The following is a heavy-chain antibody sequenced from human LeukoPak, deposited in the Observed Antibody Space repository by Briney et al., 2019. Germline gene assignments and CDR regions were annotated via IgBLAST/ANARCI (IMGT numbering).Heavy chain of an antibody. CDR2: IRYDGSNK. V-gene: IGHV3-30*02. CDR3: AKDPSFRPGYFDY. Sequence: GGSLRLSCAASGFTFSSYGIHWVRQAPGKGLEWAAFIRYDGSNKYYADSVKGRFTISRDNSKNTLYLQMNSLRAEDTAVYYCAKDPSFRPGYFDYWGQGTLVTVSS. J-gene: IGHJ4*02. CDR1: GFTFSSYG.